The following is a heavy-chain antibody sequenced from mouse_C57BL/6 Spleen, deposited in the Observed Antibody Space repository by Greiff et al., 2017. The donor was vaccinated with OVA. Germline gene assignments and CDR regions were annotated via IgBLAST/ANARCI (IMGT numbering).Heavy chain of an antibody. J-gene: IGHJ4*01. CDR3: ARGGVRPVAMDY. D-gene: IGHD2-14*01. Sequence: QVQLQQPGAELVRPGSSVKLSCKASGYTFTSYWMHWVKQRPIQGLEWIGNIDPSDSETHYNQKFKDKATLTVDKSSSTAYMQLSSLTSEDSAVYYCARGGVRPVAMDYWGQGTSVTVSS. V-gene: IGHV1-52*01. CDR2: IDPSDSET. CDR1: GYTFTSYW.